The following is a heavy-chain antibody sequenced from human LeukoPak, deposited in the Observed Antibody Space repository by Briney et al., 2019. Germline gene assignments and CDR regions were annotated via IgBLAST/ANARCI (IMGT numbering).Heavy chain of an antibody. CDR3: ARDFSSGSI. CDR1: GFTFSTYS. Sequence: GSLSLSCAASGFTFSTYSMNWVRKAPGKGLEWVSSITPSGSYIYYATSVKGRFTISRDNAKNSLYLQMNSLRAEDTAVYYCARDFSSGSIWGQGTMVTVSS. CDR2: ITPSGSYI. D-gene: IGHD6-25*01. J-gene: IGHJ3*02. V-gene: IGHV3-21*01.